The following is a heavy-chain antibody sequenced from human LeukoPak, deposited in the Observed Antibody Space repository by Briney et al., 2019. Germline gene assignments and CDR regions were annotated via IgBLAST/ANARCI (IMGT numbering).Heavy chain of an antibody. CDR3: ARGPNSNWSGLDF. D-gene: IGHD6-6*01. J-gene: IGHJ4*02. CDR1: GFSFSGHW. Sequence: GGSLRLPCTASGFSFSGHWMHWARQLPRKGLVWVSRISPTGSTTSYADSVKGRFTVSRDNAKNTLYLQVNNLRAEDTAVYYCARGPNSNWSGLDFWGQGTLLTVSS. CDR2: ISPTGSTT. V-gene: IGHV3-74*01.